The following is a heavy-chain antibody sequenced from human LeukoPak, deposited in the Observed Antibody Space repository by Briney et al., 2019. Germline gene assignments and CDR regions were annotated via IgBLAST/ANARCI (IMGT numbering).Heavy chain of an antibody. D-gene: IGHD4/OR15-4a*01. CDR3: ARRAGAYSHPYDY. V-gene: IGHV3-53*01. J-gene: IGHJ4*02. CDR1: GFTFSTYS. Sequence: GGSLRLSCAGSGFTFSTYSMNWVRLAPGKGLEWVSFIYSDNTHYSDSVKGRFTISRDNSKNTLYLQMNSLRAEDTAVYYCARRAGAYSHPYDYWGQGTLVTVSS. CDR2: IYSDNT.